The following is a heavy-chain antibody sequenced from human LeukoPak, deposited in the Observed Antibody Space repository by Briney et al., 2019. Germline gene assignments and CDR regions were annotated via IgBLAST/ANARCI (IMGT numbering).Heavy chain of an antibody. CDR1: GGSISSYY. Sequence: SETLSLTCTVSGGSISSYYWSWIRQPPGKGLEWIGYIYYSGSTNYNPSLKSRVTISVDTSKNQFSLRLSSVTAADTAVYYCARDNWNYGSSMDVWGQGTTVTVSS. V-gene: IGHV4-59*01. CDR2: IYYSGST. CDR3: ARDNWNYGSSMDV. J-gene: IGHJ6*02. D-gene: IGHD1-7*01.